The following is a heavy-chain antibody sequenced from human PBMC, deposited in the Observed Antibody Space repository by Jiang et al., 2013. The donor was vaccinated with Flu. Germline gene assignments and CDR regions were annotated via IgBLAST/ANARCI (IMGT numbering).Heavy chain of an antibody. Sequence: VQLVESGGGVVQPGGSLRLSCAASGFIFSSYGMDWVRQAPGKGLEWVAYIQSDKGAQYYADSVEGRFTISRDNSKNILYLQMNSLRHDDTAVYFCAKRAPRTTKEPVDSWGQGTLVTVSS. V-gene: IGHV3-30*02. CDR3: AKRAPRTTKEPVDS. CDR2: IQSDKGAQ. D-gene: IGHD1-7*01. CDR1: GFIFSSYG. J-gene: IGHJ4*02.